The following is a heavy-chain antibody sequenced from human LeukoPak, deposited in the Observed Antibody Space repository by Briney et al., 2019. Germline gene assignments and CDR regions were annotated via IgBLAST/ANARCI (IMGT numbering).Heavy chain of an antibody. D-gene: IGHD2-21*01. V-gene: IGHV3-23*01. CDR2: ISGSGGST. Sequence: GGSLRLSCAASGFTFSSYAMSWVRQAPGKGLEWVSGISGSGGSTYYADSVKGRFTISRDNSKNTLYLQMNSLRAEDTAVYYCAKILLHNYYYYMDVWGKGTTVTVSS. J-gene: IGHJ6*03. CDR3: AKILLHNYYYYMDV. CDR1: GFTFSSYA.